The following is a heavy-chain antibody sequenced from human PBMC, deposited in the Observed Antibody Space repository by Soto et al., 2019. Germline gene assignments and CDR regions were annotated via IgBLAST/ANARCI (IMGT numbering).Heavy chain of an antibody. Sequence: PSETLSLTCTVSGGSVSSGDYYWSWIRQPPGKGLEWIGYIYYSGNTNYNPSLKSRVIISVDTSKNLFSLKLTSVTAADTAVYYCARIPVDTSMIYWLDPWGPGTLVTVSS. CDR1: GGSVSSGDYY. J-gene: IGHJ5*02. CDR2: IYYSGNT. D-gene: IGHD5-18*01. CDR3: ARIPVDTSMIYWLDP. V-gene: IGHV4-61*08.